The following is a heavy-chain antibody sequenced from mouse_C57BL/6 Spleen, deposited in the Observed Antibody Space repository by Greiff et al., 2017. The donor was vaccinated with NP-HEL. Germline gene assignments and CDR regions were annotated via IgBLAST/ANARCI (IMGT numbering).Heavy chain of an antibody. J-gene: IGHJ2*01. CDR3: ARSDWDAW. Sequence: EVQLQQSGPELVKPGASVKISCKASGYTFTDYYMNWVKQSHGKSLEWIGDINPNNGGTSYNQKFKGKATLTVDKSSSTAYMELRSLTSEDSAVYYCARSDWDAWGGQGTTLTVSS. CDR1: GYTFTDYY. D-gene: IGHD4-1*01. CDR2: INPNNGGT. V-gene: IGHV1-26*01.